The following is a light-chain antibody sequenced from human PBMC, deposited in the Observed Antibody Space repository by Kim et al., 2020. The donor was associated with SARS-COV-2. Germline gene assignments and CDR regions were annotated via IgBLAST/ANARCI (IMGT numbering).Light chain of an antibody. V-gene: IGKV3-20*01. CDR2: GAS. CDR1: QSGSSSY. Sequence: EIVLTQSPGTLSLSPGERATLSCRVSQSGSSSYLAWYQQKPGQAPRLLIYGASNRATGIPDRFSGSGSGTDFTLTISRLEPEDFAVYYCQQSGSSPLAFGQGTKLEI. J-gene: IGKJ2*01. CDR3: QQSGSSPLA.